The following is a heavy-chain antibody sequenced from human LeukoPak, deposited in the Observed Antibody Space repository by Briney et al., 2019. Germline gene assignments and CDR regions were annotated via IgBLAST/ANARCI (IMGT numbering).Heavy chain of an antibody. V-gene: IGHV4-30-4*01. CDR3: ARGVTYGGSSWYSG. Sequence: SETLSLTCTVSGGSISSGDYYWSWIRQPPGKGLEWIGYIYYSGSTYYNPSLKSRVTISVDTSKNQFSLKLSSVTAADTAVYYCARGVTYGGSSWYSGWGQGTLVTVSS. CDR2: IYYSGST. D-gene: IGHD6-13*01. CDR1: GGSISSGDYY. J-gene: IGHJ4*02.